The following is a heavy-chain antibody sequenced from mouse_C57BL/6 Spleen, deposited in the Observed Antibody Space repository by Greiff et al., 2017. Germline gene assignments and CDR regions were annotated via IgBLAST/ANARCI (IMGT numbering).Heavy chain of an antibody. V-gene: IGHV2-6-1*01. J-gene: IGHJ3*01. D-gene: IGHD3-2*02. CDR1: GFSLTSYG. CDR3: ARQGSSGYVLAY. Sequence: VHLVESGPGLVAPSQSLSITCTVSGFSLTSYGVHWVRQPPGKGLEWLVVIWRDGSTTSNSALNSRLSIRKDHSKRQVFLKMNSLQNDDTAMYYCARQGSSGYVLAYWGQGTLVTVSA. CDR2: IWRDGST.